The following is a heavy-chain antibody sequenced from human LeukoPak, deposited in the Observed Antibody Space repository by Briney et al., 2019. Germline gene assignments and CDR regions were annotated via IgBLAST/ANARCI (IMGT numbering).Heavy chain of an antibody. Sequence: PGGSLRLSCAASGFAFSAYAMTWVRQAPGKGLEWVSAISGSGSSTFYADSVKGRFTISGDNSKNTLYLQMNSLRAEDTAIYYCAKTSGSGNYYYYYYGMDVWGKGTTVTVSS. V-gene: IGHV3-23*01. CDR1: GFAFSAYA. D-gene: IGHD3-10*01. CDR3: AKTSGSGNYYYYYYGMDV. J-gene: IGHJ6*04. CDR2: ISGSGSST.